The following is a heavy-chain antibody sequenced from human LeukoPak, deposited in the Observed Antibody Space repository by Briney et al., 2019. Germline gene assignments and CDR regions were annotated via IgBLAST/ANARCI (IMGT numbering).Heavy chain of an antibody. J-gene: IGHJ4*02. CDR1: GFTFRPYD. V-gene: IGHV3-23*01. CDR3: AKDRIVVVVAATLFY. D-gene: IGHD2-15*01. Sequence: AGGSLRLSCAAFGFTFRPYDMSWVRQAPGKGLEWVSAISDSGGSTYYADSVKGRFTISRDNSKNTLYLQMNSLRAEDTAVYYCAKDRIVVVVAATLFYWGQGTLVTVSS. CDR2: ISDSGGST.